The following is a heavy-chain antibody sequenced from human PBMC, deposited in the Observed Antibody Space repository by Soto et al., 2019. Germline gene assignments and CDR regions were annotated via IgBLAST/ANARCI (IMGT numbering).Heavy chain of an antibody. J-gene: IGHJ4*02. CDR3: ARGSTVLRFLEWLPYFDY. D-gene: IGHD3-3*01. CDR2: IYYSGST. CDR1: GGSISSGDYY. Sequence: QVQLQESGPGLVKPSQTLSLTCTVSGGSISSGDYYWSWIRQPPGKGLEWIGYIYYSGSTYYNPSLKSRVTLSVDTSKNQFSLKLSSVTAADTAVYYCARGSTVLRFLEWLPYFDYWGQGTLVTVSS. V-gene: IGHV4-30-4*01.